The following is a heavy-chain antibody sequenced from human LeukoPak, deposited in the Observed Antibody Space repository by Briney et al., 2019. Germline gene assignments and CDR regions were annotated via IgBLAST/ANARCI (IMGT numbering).Heavy chain of an antibody. V-gene: IGHV3-48*01. CDR3: ARDVGRYYRDSSGEDY. Sequence: PGGSLRLSCAASGFTFSSYSMNWVRQAPGKGLEWVSYISSSSSTIYYADSVKGRFTISRDNAKNPLYLQMNSLRAEDTAVYYCARDVGRYYRDSSGEDYWGQGTLVTVSS. CDR1: GFTFSSYS. J-gene: IGHJ4*02. CDR2: ISSSSSTI. D-gene: IGHD3-22*01.